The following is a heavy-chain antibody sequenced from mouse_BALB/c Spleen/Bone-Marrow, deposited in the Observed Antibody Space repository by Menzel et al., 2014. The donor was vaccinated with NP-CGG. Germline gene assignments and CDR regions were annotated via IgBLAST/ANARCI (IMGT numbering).Heavy chain of an antibody. Sequence: VQLKESGAELVKPGASVKLSCTASGFNIKDTYMHWVKQRPEQGLEWIGRIDPVNGNTKYDPKFQGKATITADTSSNTAYLQLSSLTSEDTAVYYRARWEYYAMDYWGQGTSVTVSS. V-gene: IGHV14-3*02. CDR3: ARWEYYAMDY. D-gene: IGHD4-1*01. CDR1: GFNIKDTY. J-gene: IGHJ4*01. CDR2: IDPVNGNT.